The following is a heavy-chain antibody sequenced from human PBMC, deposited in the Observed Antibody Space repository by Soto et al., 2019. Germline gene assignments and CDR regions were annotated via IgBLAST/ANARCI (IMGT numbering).Heavy chain of an antibody. D-gene: IGHD6-19*01. V-gene: IGHV3-66*04. CDR2: IYSGGST. CDR1: GFTVSSNY. J-gene: IGHJ3*02. Sequence: ESGGGLVQPGGSLRLSCAASGFTVSSNYMSWVRQAPGKGLEWVSVIYSGGSTYYADSVKGRFTISRDNSKNTLYLQMNSLRAEDTAVYYCARRIAVAGTVAFDIWGQGTMVTVSS. CDR3: ARRIAVAGTVAFDI.